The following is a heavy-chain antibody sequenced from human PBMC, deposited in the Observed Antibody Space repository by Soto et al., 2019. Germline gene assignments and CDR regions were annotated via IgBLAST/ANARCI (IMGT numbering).Heavy chain of an antibody. CDR2: IYHSGST. Sequence: SETLSLTCTVSGGSISSDNWWTWVRQPPGRGLEWIGEIYHSGSTNYNPSLKSRVTISVDKSKNQFSLKLSSVTAADTAVYYCARVGHYYYYGLDVWGQGTTVTVSS. J-gene: IGHJ6*02. D-gene: IGHD3-10*01. V-gene: IGHV4-4*02. CDR3: ARVGHYYYYGLDV. CDR1: GGSISSDNW.